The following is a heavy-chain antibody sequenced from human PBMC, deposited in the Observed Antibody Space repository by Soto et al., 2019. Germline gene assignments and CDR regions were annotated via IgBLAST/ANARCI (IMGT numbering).Heavy chain of an antibody. Sequence: GASVKVSCKASGFTFTSSAVQWVRQARGQRLEWIGWIVVGSGNTNYAQKFQERVTITRDMSTSTAYMELSSLRSEDTAVYYCAAGRVRGVVITLDYYYYGMDVWGQGTMVTVSS. CDR2: IVVGSGNT. V-gene: IGHV1-58*01. D-gene: IGHD3-22*01. J-gene: IGHJ6*02. CDR1: GFTFTSSA. CDR3: AAGRVRGVVITLDYYYYGMDV.